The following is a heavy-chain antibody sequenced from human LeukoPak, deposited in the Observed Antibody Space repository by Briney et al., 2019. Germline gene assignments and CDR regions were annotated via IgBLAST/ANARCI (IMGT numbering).Heavy chain of an antibody. CDR2: ISGDDGST. Sequence: GGSLRLSCAASGFTFSTYAMSWVRQAPGKGLEWVSAISGDDGSTYYADSLKGRFTISRDNSKNTLYLPMNSLRAEDTAVYYCAKDISQGYTYGFIEQDFWGQGTPVTVSS. J-gene: IGHJ4*02. V-gene: IGHV3-23*01. CDR1: GFTFSTYA. CDR3: AKDISQGYTYGFIEQDF. D-gene: IGHD5-18*01.